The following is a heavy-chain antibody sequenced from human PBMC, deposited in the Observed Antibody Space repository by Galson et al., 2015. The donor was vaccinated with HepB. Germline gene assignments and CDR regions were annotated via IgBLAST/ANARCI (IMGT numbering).Heavy chain of an antibody. CDR3: ARHYFGQWLYYFDY. CDR1: GGSISTSSYY. D-gene: IGHD6-19*01. CDR2: IYYSGST. Sequence: ETLSLTCTVSGGSISTSSYYWGWIRQSPGKGLEWIGSIYYSGSTYYNPSLQSRVTISVDTSTNQFSLKLSSVTPADTAVYYCARHYFGQWLYYFDYWGQGTLFTVSS. V-gene: IGHV4-39*01. J-gene: IGHJ4*02.